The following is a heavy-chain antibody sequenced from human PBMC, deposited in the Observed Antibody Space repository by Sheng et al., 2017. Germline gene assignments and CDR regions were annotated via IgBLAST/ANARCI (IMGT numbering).Heavy chain of an antibody. CDR2: MYYSGST. J-gene: IGHJ4*02. V-gene: IGHV4-59*08. D-gene: IGHD2-15*01. Sequence: QVQLQESGPGLVKPSETLSLTCTVSGGSISNYHWSWIRQSPGKGLEWIAYMYYSGSTHYNPSLKSRVTISVDTSKSQFSLKLSSMTAADTAVYYCARGAAHFDYWGQGTPGPPSPQ. CDR3: ARGAAHFDY. CDR1: GGSISNYH.